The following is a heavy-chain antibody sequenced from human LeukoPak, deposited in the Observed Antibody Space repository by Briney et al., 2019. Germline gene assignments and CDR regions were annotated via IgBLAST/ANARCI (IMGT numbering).Heavy chain of an antibody. J-gene: IGHJ6*02. CDR3: ARGSGTRDFWSGYQTVYYYGMDV. V-gene: IGHV1-69*13. Sequence: ASVKVSFTASGGTFSSYAISWVRQAPGQGLEWMGGIIPIFGTANYAQKFQGRVTITADESTSTAYMEPSSLRSEDTAVYYCARGSGTRDFWSGYQTVYYYGMDVWGQGTTVTVSS. D-gene: IGHD3-3*01. CDR1: GGTFSSYA. CDR2: IIPIFGTA.